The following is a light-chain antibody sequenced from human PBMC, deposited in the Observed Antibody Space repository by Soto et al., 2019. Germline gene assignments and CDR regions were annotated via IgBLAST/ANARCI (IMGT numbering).Light chain of an antibody. Sequence: DIQMTQSPSFVSASVGDRVTITCRASQSVTTWLAWYQQRPGKAPRLLIHSASSLRSGVPSRFSGSGPGAEFTLTIGSLHPEDEATYFCQQASYFPITFGPGTTVAI. V-gene: IGKV1-12*01. CDR2: SAS. CDR3: QQASYFPIT. J-gene: IGKJ3*01. CDR1: QSVTTW.